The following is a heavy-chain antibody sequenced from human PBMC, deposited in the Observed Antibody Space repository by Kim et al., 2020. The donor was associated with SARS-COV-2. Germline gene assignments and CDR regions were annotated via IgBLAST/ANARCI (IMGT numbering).Heavy chain of an antibody. CDR3: AKARWEYCSGGGCYSFDY. CDR2: ISYDGSNK. CDR1: RFTFSSYG. Sequence: GGSLRLSCAASRFTFSSYGMHWVRQAPGKGLEWVAVISYDGSNKYYADSVKGRFTISRDNPKNTLYLQMNSLRAEDTAVYYCAKARWEYCSGGGCYSFDYWGQGTLVTVSS. J-gene: IGHJ4*02. V-gene: IGHV3-30*18. D-gene: IGHD2-15*01.